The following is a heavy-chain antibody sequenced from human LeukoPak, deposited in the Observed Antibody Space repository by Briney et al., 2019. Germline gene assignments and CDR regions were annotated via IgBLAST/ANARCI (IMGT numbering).Heavy chain of an antibody. Sequence: GGSLRLSCAASGFTFTNYCMHWVRQPPGKGLVWVSQICTDETTIRYADSVKGRFTISRDNAKNSLYLQMNSLRAEDTAVYYCARGYSSGWTGIDYWGQGTLVTVSS. CDR2: ICTDETTI. D-gene: IGHD6-19*01. CDR3: ARGYSSGWTGIDY. V-gene: IGHV3-74*01. CDR1: GFTFTNYC. J-gene: IGHJ4*02.